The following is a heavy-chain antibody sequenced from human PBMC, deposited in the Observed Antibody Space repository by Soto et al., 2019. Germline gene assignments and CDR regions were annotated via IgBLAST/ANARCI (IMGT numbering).Heavy chain of an antibody. V-gene: IGHV3-74*01. CDR3: ETLAAIQPERFYY. Sequence: GGPLRLSCAASGFIFSSYWMHWVRQARGSGLVWVSRSNSDGSSTGYADSEKGRFTVSRDNAKNTLYLQMKSLRGEDTALYYCETLAAIQPERFYYWGQGTQVTVSS. CDR2: SNSDGSST. CDR1: GFIFSSYW. J-gene: IGHJ4*02. D-gene: IGHD1-1*01.